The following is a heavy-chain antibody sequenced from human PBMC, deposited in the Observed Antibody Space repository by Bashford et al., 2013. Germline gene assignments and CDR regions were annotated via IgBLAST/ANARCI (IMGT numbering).Heavy chain of an antibody. Sequence: SSETLSLTCTVSGGSTSGYFWSWIRQPPGKGLEWIGYVYYSGTTTYNPSLKSRVTISIDTSKNQFSLRLSSVTAADTAVYYCARLRDGVVDFDYVGPGNPGHRLL. D-gene: IGHD2-8*01. V-gene: IGHV4-59*12. CDR3: ARLRDGVVDFDY. CDR1: GGSTSGYF. CDR2: VYYSGTT. J-gene: IGHJ4*02.